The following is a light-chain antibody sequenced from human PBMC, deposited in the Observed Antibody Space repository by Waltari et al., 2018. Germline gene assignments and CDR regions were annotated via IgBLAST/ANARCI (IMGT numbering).Light chain of an antibody. CDR1: QSVLYSSNNKNY. J-gene: IGKJ4*01. CDR2: WAS. CDR3: QQHYSNPLT. Sequence: DIVMTQSPDSLAVYLGERATINCKSSQSVLYSSNNKNYLTWYQQKPGQPPKLLIYWASTRESGVPDRFSGSGSGTDFTLTITSLQAEDVAVYYCQQHYSNPLTFGGGTKVEIK. V-gene: IGKV4-1*01.